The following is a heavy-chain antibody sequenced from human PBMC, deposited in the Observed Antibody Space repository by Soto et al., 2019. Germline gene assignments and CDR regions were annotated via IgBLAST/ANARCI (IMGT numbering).Heavy chain of an antibody. CDR1: GGTISRYY. D-gene: IGHD5-12*01. CDR3: ARRLYDFSATMDV. CDR2: IYYSGST. V-gene: IGHV4-59*01. J-gene: IGHJ6*02. Sequence: QVQLQESGPGLVKPSETLSLTCTVSGGTISRYYWSWIRQPPGKGLECIGYIYYSGSTNYNPSLKSRVTISVDTSKNQFSLKLSSVTAADTAVYYCARRLYDFSATMDVWGQGTTVTVSS.